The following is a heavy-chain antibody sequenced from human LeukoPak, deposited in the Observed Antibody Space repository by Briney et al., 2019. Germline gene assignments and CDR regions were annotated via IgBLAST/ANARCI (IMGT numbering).Heavy chain of an antibody. Sequence: GGSLRLSCAASGFTFTRNSMNWVRQAPGKGLEWVSSISSASSYIYYADSVKGRFTTSRDNAKNSLYLQMNSLRAEDTAVYYCARDPDYGGNSFVFDYWGQGTLVTVSS. CDR1: GFTFTRNS. J-gene: IGHJ4*02. CDR2: ISSASSYI. D-gene: IGHD4-23*01. CDR3: ARDPDYGGNSFVFDY. V-gene: IGHV3-21*01.